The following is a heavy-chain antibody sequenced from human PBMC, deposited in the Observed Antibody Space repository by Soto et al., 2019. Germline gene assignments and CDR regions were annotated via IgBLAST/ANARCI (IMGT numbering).Heavy chain of an antibody. V-gene: IGHV3-30-3*01. CDR3: ARAPRYCSSNSCYTDY. Sequence: QVQLVESGGGVVQPGRSLRLSCAASGFTFSIYAMHWVRQAPGKGLEWVAVISYDGSNKYYADSVKGRFTISRDNSRNTLYLQMNSLSAEDTAVYYCARAPRYCSSNSCYTDYWGQGTLVTVSS. D-gene: IGHD2-2*01. CDR1: GFTFSIYA. CDR2: ISYDGSNK. J-gene: IGHJ4*02.